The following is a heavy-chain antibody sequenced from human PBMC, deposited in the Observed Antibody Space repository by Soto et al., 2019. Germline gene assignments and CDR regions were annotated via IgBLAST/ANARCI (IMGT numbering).Heavy chain of an antibody. V-gene: IGHV3-9*01. Sequence: EEQLVESGGGLVQPGRSLRLSCAASGFTFDDYAMHWVRQPPGKGLEWVSVINWNSGNICYADSVKGRFTISSDNAKNSLYLQMTGLREEDTALYYCAGVVRGVLALYGMDVWGKGTTVTVSS. CDR3: AGVVRGVLALYGMDV. CDR2: INWNSGNI. D-gene: IGHD3-10*01. J-gene: IGHJ6*04. CDR1: GFTFDDYA.